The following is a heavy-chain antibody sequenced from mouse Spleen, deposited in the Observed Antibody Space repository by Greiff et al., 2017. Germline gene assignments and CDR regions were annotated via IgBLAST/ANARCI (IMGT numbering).Heavy chain of an antibody. CDR3: ARSLYGSSPWFAY. CDR1: GYSITSDYA. CDR2: ISYSGST. J-gene: IGHJ3*01. D-gene: IGHD1-1*01. V-gene: IGHV3-2*02. Sequence: EVQLQESGPGLVKPSQSLSLTCTVTGYSITSDYAWNWIRQFPGNKLEWMGYISYSGSTSYNPSLKSRISITRDTSKNQFFLQLNSVTTEDTATYYCARSLYGSSPWFAYWGQGTLVTVSA.